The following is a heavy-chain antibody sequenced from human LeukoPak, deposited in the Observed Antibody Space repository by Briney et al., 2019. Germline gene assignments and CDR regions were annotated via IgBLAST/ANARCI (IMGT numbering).Heavy chain of an antibody. J-gene: IGHJ2*01. Sequence: GGSLRLSCAASGFTFDDYAMHWVRQAPGKGLEWVSLISGDGGSTYYADSVKGRFTISRDNSKNTLYLQMNSLRAEDTAVYYCARDKDYGDYWYFDLWGRGTLVTVSS. D-gene: IGHD4-17*01. CDR2: ISGDGGST. CDR3: ARDKDYGDYWYFDL. CDR1: GFTFDDYA. V-gene: IGHV3-43*02.